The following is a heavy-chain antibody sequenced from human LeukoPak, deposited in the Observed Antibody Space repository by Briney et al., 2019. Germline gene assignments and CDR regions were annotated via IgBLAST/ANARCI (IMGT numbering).Heavy chain of an antibody. Sequence: ASVKVSCKASGYTFTTHYMNWVRQAPGQGLEWMGTINPSAGNTNYAQSFQGRVTMTRDTSTSTVYMELTSLTSEDTAVYYCVREASGGYFDYWGQGTQVTVSS. J-gene: IGHJ4*02. V-gene: IGHV1-46*01. D-gene: IGHD3-16*01. CDR3: VREASGGYFDY. CDR1: GYTFTTHY. CDR2: INPSAGNT.